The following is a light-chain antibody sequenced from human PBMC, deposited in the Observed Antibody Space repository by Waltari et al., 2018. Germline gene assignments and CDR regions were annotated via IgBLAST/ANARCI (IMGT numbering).Light chain of an antibody. J-gene: IGKJ3*01. Sequence: DIQMTQSPSSLSASVGDRVTITCRASNSISSYLNWYQQKPGKAPKLLIYAASSLQSGVPSRFSGSGSGTDFTLTISSLQPEDFATYYCQQSYSTPFTFGPGTKVDIK. CDR2: AAS. CDR3: QQSYSTPFT. V-gene: IGKV1-39*01. CDR1: NSISSY.